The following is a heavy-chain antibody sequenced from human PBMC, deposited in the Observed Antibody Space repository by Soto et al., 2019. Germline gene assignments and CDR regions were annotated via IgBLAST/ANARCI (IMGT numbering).Heavy chain of an antibody. D-gene: IGHD1-26*01. Sequence: GGALRLFWLGFCFNLGNFLIHWVRQAPGKGLEWVSHIGPDGTDIVYADSVKGRFIISRDNARNTVYLQMNSLEAEDTAVYYCAKLPWEVAPSWGQGTLVTSPQ. CDR3: AKLPWEVAPS. V-gene: IGHV3-74*03. CDR1: CFNLGNFL. J-gene: IGHJ5*02. CDR2: IGPDGTDI.